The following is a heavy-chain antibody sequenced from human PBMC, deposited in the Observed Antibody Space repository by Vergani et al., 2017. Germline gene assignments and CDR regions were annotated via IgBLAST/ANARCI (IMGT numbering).Heavy chain of an antibody. Sequence: QVQLVQSGAEVKKPGASVKVSCKASGYTFTSYYMHWVRQAPGQGLEWMGIINPSGGSTCYAQKFQGRVTMTRDTSTGPVYMELSSLRSEDTAVYYCASEAPTVGYDDSSGDLGYWGQGTLVTVSS. CDR1: GYTFTSYY. CDR2: INPSGGST. J-gene: IGHJ4*02. V-gene: IGHV1-46*03. D-gene: IGHD3-22*01. CDR3: ASEAPTVGYDDSSGDLGY.